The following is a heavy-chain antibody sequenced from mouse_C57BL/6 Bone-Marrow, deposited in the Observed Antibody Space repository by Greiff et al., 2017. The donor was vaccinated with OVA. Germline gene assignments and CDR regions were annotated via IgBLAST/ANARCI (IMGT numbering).Heavy chain of an antibody. CDR2: IYPRSGNT. V-gene: IGHV1-81*01. J-gene: IGHJ2*01. D-gene: IGHD1-1*01. CDR1: GYTFTSYG. Sequence: QVQLQQSGPELARPGASVKLSCKASGYTFTSYGISWVKQRPGQGLEWIGEIYPRSGNTYYNEKFKGKATLTADKSSSTAYLELRSLTSEDSAVYFCGGDYYGSSYYFDYWGQGTTLTVSS. CDR3: GGDYYGSSYYFDY.